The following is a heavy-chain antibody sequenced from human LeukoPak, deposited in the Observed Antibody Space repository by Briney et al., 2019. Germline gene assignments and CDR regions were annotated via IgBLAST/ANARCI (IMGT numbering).Heavy chain of an antibody. CDR2: IYYSGST. CDR1: GGSISSGGYY. D-gene: IGHD2-2*01. CDR3: ARGVVVVGPAAMWGFDP. V-gene: IGHV4-31*03. Sequence: SQTLSLTCTVSGGSISSGGYYWSWIRQHPGKGLEWIGYIYYSGSTYYNPSLKSRVTISVDTSKNQFSLKLSSVTAADTAVYYRARGVVVVGPAAMWGFDPWGQGTLVTVSS. J-gene: IGHJ5*02.